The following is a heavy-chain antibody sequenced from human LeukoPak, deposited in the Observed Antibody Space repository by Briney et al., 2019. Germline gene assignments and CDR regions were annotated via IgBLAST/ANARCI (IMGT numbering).Heavy chain of an antibody. Sequence: SVKVSCKAPGGTFSSYAISWVRQAPGQGLEWMGGIIPIFGTANYAQKFQGRVTITADESTSTAYMELSSLRSEDTAVYYCAIQRIVQNWFDPCGQGTLVTVSS. J-gene: IGHJ5*02. CDR2: IIPIFGTA. CDR1: GGTFSSYA. V-gene: IGHV1-69*13. CDR3: AIQRIVQNWFDP. D-gene: IGHD2/OR15-2a*01.